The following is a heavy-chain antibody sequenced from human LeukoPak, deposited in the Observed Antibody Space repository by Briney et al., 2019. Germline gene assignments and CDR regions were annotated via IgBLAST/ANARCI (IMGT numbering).Heavy chain of an antibody. CDR3: ARDEALAYCGGDCQTVGYYGMDV. D-gene: IGHD2-21*02. V-gene: IGHV3-30*04. CDR1: GFTFSSYA. J-gene: IGHJ6*04. CDR2: ISYDGSNK. Sequence: GGSLRLSCAASGFTFSSYAMHWVRQAAGKGLEWVAVISYDGSNKYYADSVKGRFTLSRDNSKNTLYLQMNSPRAEDTAVYYCARDEALAYCGGDCQTVGYYGMDVWGKGTTVTVSS.